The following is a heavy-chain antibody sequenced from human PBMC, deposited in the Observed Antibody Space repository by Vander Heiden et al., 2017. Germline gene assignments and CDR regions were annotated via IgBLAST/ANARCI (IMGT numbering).Heavy chain of an antibody. Sequence: QVQLVESRGGVVQTGRSLGLSCAASGFTFSSYGMHWVRQAPGKGLEWLAVIWYDGSNKYYADSVKGRFTISRDNSKNTLYLQMNSLRAEDTAVYYCARSGTVVTVFWYFDLWGRGTLVTVSS. CDR1: GFTFSSYG. V-gene: IGHV3-33*01. CDR2: IWYDGSNK. J-gene: IGHJ2*01. CDR3: ARSGTVVTVFWYFDL. D-gene: IGHD2-15*01.